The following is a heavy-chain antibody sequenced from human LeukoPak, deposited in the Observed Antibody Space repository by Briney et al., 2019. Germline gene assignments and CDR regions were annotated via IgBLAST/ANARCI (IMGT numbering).Heavy chain of an antibody. J-gene: IGHJ4*02. CDR2: IYYSGST. CDR1: GGSISSYY. V-gene: IGHV4-59*01. D-gene: IGHD2-2*01. CDR3: ARDHCSSTSCSLDY. Sequence: SETLSLTCTVSGGSISSYYWSWIRQPPGKGLEWIGYIYYSGSTNYNPSLKSRVTISVDTSKNQFSLKLSSVTAADTAVYYCARDHCSSTSCSLDYWGQGTLVTVSS.